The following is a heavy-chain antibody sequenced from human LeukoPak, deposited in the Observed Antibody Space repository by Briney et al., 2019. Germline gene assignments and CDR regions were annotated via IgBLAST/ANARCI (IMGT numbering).Heavy chain of an antibody. CDR2: VTGNGDNT. CDR3: ARDRNYFEALHRSY. D-gene: IGHD3-10*01. J-gene: IGHJ4*02. CDR1: EFTFSSYA. Sequence: PGGSLRLSCAASEFTFSSYAMSWVRQAPGKGLEWVSSVTGNGDNTFHADSVKGRFTISRDNSKNMLYLQINSLRAEDTAVYYCARDRNYFEALHRSYWGQGTLVTVSS. V-gene: IGHV3-23*01.